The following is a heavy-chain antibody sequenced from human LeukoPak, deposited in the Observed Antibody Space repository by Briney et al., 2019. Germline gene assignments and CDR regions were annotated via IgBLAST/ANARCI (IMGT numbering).Heavy chain of an antibody. CDR1: GFTFSSYA. D-gene: IGHD3-10*01. V-gene: IGHV3-23*01. CDR2: ISGSGGRT. Sequence: PGGSLRLSCAASGFTFSSYAMSWVRQAPGKGLEWVSAISGSGGRTYYADSVKGRFTISRDNAKNSLYLQMNSLRAEDTAVYYCAKAPLLWFGEIMYYFDYWGQGTLVTVSS. J-gene: IGHJ4*02. CDR3: AKAPLLWFGEIMYYFDY.